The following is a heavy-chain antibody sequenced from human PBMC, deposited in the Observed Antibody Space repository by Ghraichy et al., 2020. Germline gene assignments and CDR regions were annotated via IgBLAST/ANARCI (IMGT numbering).Heavy chain of an antibody. V-gene: IGHV3-30*18. J-gene: IGHJ4*02. CDR2: ISTDGSDK. Sequence: GGSLRLSCAASGFTFSSYGMHWVRQAPGKGLEWVAVISTDGSDKYYGDSVKGRFTVSRDNSKNTLYLQMSSLRPEDTAVYFCAKAIAANPVSFLFDFWGQGTLVTVSP. D-gene: IGHD3-3*01. CDR3: AKAIAANPVSFLFDF. CDR1: GFTFSSYG.